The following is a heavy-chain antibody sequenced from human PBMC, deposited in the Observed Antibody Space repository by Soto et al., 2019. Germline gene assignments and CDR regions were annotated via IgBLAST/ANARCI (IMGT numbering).Heavy chain of an antibody. CDR3: VFCVGSTFPNWFDP. CDR1: GFTFSDYY. Sequence: PGGSLRLSCAASGFTFSDYYMSWIRQAPGKGLEWVSYISSSGSTIYYADSVKGRFTISRDNAKNSLYLQMNSLRAEDTAVYYCVFCVGSTFPNWFDPWGQGTQVTVSS. V-gene: IGHV3-11*01. CDR2: ISSSGSTI. D-gene: IGHD3-16*01. J-gene: IGHJ5*02.